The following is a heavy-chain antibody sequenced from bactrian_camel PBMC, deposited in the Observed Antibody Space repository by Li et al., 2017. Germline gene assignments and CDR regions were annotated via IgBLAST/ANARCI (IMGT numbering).Heavy chain of an antibody. CDR2: ISSDEGAT. J-gene: IGHJ6*01. CDR1: GYTDKTLC. D-gene: IGHD2*01. Sequence: HVQLVESGGGSVQAGGSLRLSCAASGYTDKTLCMAWFRQPPGKEREGVAVISSDEGATLYVDSVKGRFTMSKDGAGDKVYLEMNNLKPEDTAMYYCAARSARSGAYCGTLKNFLYTSWGQGTQVTVS. CDR3: AARSARSGAYCGTLKNFLYTS. V-gene: IGHV3S1*01.